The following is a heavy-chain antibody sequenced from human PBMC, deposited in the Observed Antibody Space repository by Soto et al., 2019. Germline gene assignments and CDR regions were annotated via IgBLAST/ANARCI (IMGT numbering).Heavy chain of an antibody. D-gene: IGHD2-2*01. J-gene: IGHJ3*02. Sequence: EVQLLESGGGLVQPGGSLRLSCAASGFTFSSYAMSWVRQAPGKGLEWVSAISGSGGSTYYADSVQGRFTISRDNSKNTLYLHMNSLRAEDTAVYDCATAAPKAKVVVVPGEGIAEYPFDSWGQGTMVTVSS. CDR2: ISGSGGST. V-gene: IGHV3-23*01. CDR3: ATAAPKAKVVVVPGEGIAEYPFDS. CDR1: GFTFSSYA.